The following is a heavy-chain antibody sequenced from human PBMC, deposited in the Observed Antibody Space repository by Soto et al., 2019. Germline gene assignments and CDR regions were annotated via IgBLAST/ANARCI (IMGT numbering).Heavy chain of an antibody. CDR2: ISAYNGNT. CDR1: GYTFTSYG. CDR3: ARVRGDLTGYLYYSSYSTDV. D-gene: IGHD3-9*01. J-gene: IGHJ6*03. Sequence: GASVKVSCKASGYTFTSYGISWVRQAPGQGLEWMGWISAYNGNTNYAQKLQGRVTMTTDTSTSTAYMELRSLRSDDTAVYYCARVRGDLTGYLYYSSYSTDVWGKGPTVTVSS. V-gene: IGHV1-18*01.